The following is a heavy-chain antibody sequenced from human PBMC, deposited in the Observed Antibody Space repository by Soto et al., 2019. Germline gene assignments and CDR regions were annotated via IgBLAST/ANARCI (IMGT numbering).Heavy chain of an antibody. CDR2: YRGNGGDT. D-gene: IGHD3-10*01. V-gene: IGHV3-23*01. J-gene: IGHJ6*04. Sequence: EVQLLESGGGLVQPGGSLRLSCAASGFTFSGFAMSWVRQVPGKGLEWVSGYRGNGGDTYYADSVKGRFTMSRDNSKNTLYLQMNSLRVEDTAIYHCAKSRGYSLYYCMDVWGKGTTVTVSS. CDR1: GFTFSGFA. CDR3: AKSRGYSLYYCMDV.